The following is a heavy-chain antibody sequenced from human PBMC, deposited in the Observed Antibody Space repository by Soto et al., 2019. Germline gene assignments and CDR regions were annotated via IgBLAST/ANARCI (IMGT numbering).Heavy chain of an antibody. CDR1: GFTFSSYS. D-gene: IGHD4-17*01. CDR2: ISSSSSTI. CDR3: ARNYGDAPYYYDGMDV. V-gene: IGHV3-48*02. J-gene: IGHJ6*02. Sequence: EVQLVESGGGLVQPGGSLRLSCAASGFTFSSYSMNWVRQAPGKGLEWVSYISSSSSTIYYADSVKGRFTISRDNAKNSLYLQMNSLRDEDTAVYYCARNYGDAPYYYDGMDVWGQGTTVTVSS.